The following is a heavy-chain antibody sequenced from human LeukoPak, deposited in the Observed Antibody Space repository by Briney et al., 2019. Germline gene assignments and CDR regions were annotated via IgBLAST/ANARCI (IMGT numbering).Heavy chain of an antibody. V-gene: IGHV3-7*01. CDR3: VTDQTGRHPYFFDY. CDR1: GFNFSTYW. D-gene: IGHD3-10*01. J-gene: IGHJ4*02. CDR2: IKEDGSEI. Sequence: GGSLRLSCAASGFNFSTYWMTWVRQVPGKGLEWVANIKEDGSEIYYVDAVKGRFSISRDNAKTSLYLQMNNLSVADAAVYYCVTDQTGRHPYFFDYWGQGTLVTVSS.